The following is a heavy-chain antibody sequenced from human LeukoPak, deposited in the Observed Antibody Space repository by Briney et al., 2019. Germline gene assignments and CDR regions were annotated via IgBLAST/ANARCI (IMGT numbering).Heavy chain of an antibody. V-gene: IGHV3-21*01. CDR1: GFTFSSYS. J-gene: IGHJ4*02. D-gene: IGHD2-15*01. Sequence: GGSLRLSCAASGFTFSSYSMNWVRQAPGKGLEWVSSISSSSSYISYADSVKGRFTISRDNAKNSLYLQMNSLRAEDTAVYYCAVSGGDYWGQGTLVTVSS. CDR3: AVSGGDY. CDR2: ISSSSSYI.